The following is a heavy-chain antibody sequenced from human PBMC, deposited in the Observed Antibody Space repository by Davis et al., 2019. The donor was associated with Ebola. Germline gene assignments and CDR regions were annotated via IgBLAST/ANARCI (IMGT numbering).Heavy chain of an antibody. D-gene: IGHD2-2*01. Sequence: GESLKISCKGSGYSFTSYYMHWVRQAPGQGLEWMGWISAYNGNTNYAQKLQGRVTMTTDTSTSTAYMELRSLRSDDTAVYYCAREGYCSSTSCYGWRGYYYYGMDVWGQGTTVTVSS. CDR1: GYSFTSYY. V-gene: IGHV1-18*04. CDR2: ISAYNGNT. CDR3: AREGYCSSTSCYGWRGYYYYGMDV. J-gene: IGHJ6*02.